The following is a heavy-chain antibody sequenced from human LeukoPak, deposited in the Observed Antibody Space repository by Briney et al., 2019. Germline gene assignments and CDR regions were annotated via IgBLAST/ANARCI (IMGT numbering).Heavy chain of an antibody. J-gene: IGHJ4*02. V-gene: IGHV4-39*01. D-gene: IGHD2-15*01. CDR3: ARADIVVVVAAWAYFDY. Sequence: SETLSLTCTVSGGSISSSSYYWGWIRQPPGKGLEWIGSIYYSGSTYYNPSLKSRVTISVDTSKNQFSLKLSPVTAADTAVYYCARADIVVVVAAWAYFDYWGQGTLVTVSS. CDR2: IYYSGST. CDR1: GGSISSSSYY.